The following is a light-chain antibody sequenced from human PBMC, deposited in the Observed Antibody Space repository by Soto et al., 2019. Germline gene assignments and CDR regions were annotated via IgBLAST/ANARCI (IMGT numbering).Light chain of an antibody. V-gene: IGKV1-39*02. Sequence: DIQMTQPPSSLSASVGDRVTITCRTSQSISIYLNWYQQIPGKAPKLLIYASSNLHTGVPSRFSGSASGTDFTLTISRLEPEDFAVYFCQRYGSSPLITFGQGTRLEI. J-gene: IGKJ5*01. CDR3: QRYGSSPLIT. CDR1: QSISIY. CDR2: ASS.